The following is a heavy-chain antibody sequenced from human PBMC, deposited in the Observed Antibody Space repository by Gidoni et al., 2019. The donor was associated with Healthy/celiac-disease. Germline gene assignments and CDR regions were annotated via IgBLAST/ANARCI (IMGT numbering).Heavy chain of an antibody. CDR2: ISSSGSTI. CDR1: GFTFSSYE. Sequence: VESGGGLVQPGGSLRLSCAASGFTFSSYEMNWVRQAPGKGLEWVSYISSSGSTIYYADSVKGRFTISRDNAKNSLYLQMNSLRAEDTAGYYCARDPYYYDSSGYDYWGQGTLVTVSS. J-gene: IGHJ4*02. CDR3: ARDPYYYDSSGYDY. V-gene: IGHV3-48*03. D-gene: IGHD3-22*01.